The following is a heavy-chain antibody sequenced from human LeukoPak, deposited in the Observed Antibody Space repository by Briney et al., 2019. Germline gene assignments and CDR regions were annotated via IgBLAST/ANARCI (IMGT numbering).Heavy chain of an antibody. CDR1: GFTFSSYS. V-gene: IGHV3-48*04. CDR3: AREGYGDYVMLFGY. D-gene: IGHD4-17*01. J-gene: IGHJ4*02. CDR2: ISSSSSSTI. Sequence: TGGSLRLSCAASGFTFSSYSMNWVRQAPGKGLEWVSYISSSSSSTIYYADSVKGRFTISRDNAKNSLYLQMNSLRAEDTAVYYCAREGYGDYVMLFGYWGQGTLVTVSS.